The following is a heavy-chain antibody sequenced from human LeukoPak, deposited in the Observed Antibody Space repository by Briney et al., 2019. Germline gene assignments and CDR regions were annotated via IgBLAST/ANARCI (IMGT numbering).Heavy chain of an antibody. CDR3: ARRDSSGWGSFDY. CDR1: GYSFTSYW. J-gene: IGHJ4*02. CDR2: IYPGDSDT. D-gene: IGHD6-19*01. V-gene: IGHV5-51*01. Sequence: GESLKISCKDSGYSFTSYWIGWVRQMPGKGLEWMGIIYPGDSDTRNSPSFQGQVTISVDKSISTAYLQWSSLKASDTAMYYCARRDSSGWGSFDYWGQGTLVTVSS.